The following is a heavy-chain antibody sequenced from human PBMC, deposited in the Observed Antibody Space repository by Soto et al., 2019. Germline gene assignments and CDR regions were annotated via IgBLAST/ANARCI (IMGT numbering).Heavy chain of an antibody. CDR2: IYHSGST. J-gene: IGHJ4*02. V-gene: IGHV4-30-2*01. D-gene: IGHD2-15*01. CDR1: GGSISSGGYS. Sequence: TLSLTCAFSGGSISSGGYSWNWIRQPPGKGLEWIGYIYHSGSTYNSPSLKSRVTISVDRSKNQFSLKLSSVTAADTAVYYCARGLEVIAATPLWDYSGQATLVTVSS. CDR3: ARGLEVIAATPLWDY.